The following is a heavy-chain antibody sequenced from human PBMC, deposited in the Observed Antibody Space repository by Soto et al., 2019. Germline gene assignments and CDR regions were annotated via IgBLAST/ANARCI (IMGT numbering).Heavy chain of an antibody. V-gene: IGHV4-59*01. CDR1: GGSISSYY. CDR3: ARGYCSSTSCYIWDNWFDP. Sequence: QVQLQESGPGLVKPSETLSLTCTVSGGSISSYYWSWIRQPPGKGLEWIGYIYYSGRTNYNPSLKRRVTISVDTSTNPFSLKLSSVTAADTAVYYCARGYCSSTSCYIWDNWFDPWGQGTLVTVSS. J-gene: IGHJ5*02. CDR2: IYYSGRT. D-gene: IGHD2-2*02.